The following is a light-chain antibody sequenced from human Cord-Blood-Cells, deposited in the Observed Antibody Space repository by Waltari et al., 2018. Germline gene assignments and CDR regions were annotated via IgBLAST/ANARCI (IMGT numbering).Light chain of an antibody. V-gene: IGKV1-33*01. CDR2: DAS. CDR1: QDISNN. Sequence: DIQMTQSPSSLSASVGDTVTITCQASQDISNNLNWYQQKPGKAPKLLNYDASNLETGVPSRCVGSGSGTDFTFNISSLQPEDIATYYCQQYDNLPITFGQGTRLEIK. J-gene: IGKJ5*01. CDR3: QQYDNLPIT.